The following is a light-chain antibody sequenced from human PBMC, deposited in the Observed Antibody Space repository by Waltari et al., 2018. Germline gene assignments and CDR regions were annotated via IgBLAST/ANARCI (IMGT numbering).Light chain of an antibody. CDR3: QTGGHGTWV. J-gene: IGLJ3*02. CDR1: SGHRSNV. V-gene: IGLV4-69*01. Sequence: QLVLTQSPSASASLGASVKLTCTLSSGHRSNVIAWLEVQPGKGPRYLMKVNSDGSHSKGDEIPDRFSGSSSGAERYLTISSLQSEDEADYYCQTGGHGTWVFGGGTKLTVL. CDR2: VNSDGSH.